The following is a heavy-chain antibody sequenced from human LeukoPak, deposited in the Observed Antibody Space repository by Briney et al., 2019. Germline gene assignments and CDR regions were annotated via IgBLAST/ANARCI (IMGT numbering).Heavy chain of an antibody. V-gene: IGHV6-1*01. Sequence: SQTLSLTCAISGDSVSSNGAAWNWIRQSPSRGLEWLGRTYYRSKWYNDYAVSVKSRITINPDTSKNQFSLQLNSVTPEDTAVYYRARGVLASWGDAFDIWGQGTMVTVSS. J-gene: IGHJ3*02. CDR1: GDSVSSNGAA. D-gene: IGHD3-16*01. CDR3: ARGVLASWGDAFDI. CDR2: TYYRSKWYN.